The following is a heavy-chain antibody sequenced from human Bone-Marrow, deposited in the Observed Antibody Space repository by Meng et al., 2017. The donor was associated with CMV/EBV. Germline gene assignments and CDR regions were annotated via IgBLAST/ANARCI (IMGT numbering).Heavy chain of an antibody. V-gene: IGHV4-34*01. CDR1: GGSFIGYY. J-gene: IGHJ4*02. Sequence: SETLSLTCAVYGGSFIGYYWSWIRQPPGKGLEWIGEINHSGSTNYNPSLKSRVTISVDTSKNQFSLKLSSVTAADTAVYYCARGVIINDYWGQGTLVTVSS. D-gene: IGHD3-22*01. CDR3: ARGVIINDY. CDR2: INHSGST.